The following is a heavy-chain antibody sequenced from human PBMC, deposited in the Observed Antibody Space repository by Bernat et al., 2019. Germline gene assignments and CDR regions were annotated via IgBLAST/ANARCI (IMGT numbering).Heavy chain of an antibody. CDR2: INHSGST. CDR3: ARVSWGAYYFDY. V-gene: IGHV4-34*01. CDR1: GGSISSYY. J-gene: IGHJ4*02. Sequence: QVQLQESGPGLVKPSETLSLTCTVSGGSISSYYWSWIRQPPGKGLEWIGEINHSGSTNYNPSLKSRVTISVDTSKNQFSLKLSSVTAADTAVYYCARVSWGAYYFDYWGQGTLVTVSS. D-gene: IGHD3-16*01.